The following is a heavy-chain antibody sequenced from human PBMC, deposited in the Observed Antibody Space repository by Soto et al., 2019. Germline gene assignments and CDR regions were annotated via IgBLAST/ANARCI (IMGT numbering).Heavy chain of an antibody. CDR3: TRRIWAVGSGCWFDP. Sequence: GGSLRLSCAASGFTFSGSAMHWVRQASGKGLEWVGRIRSKANSYATAYAASVKGRFTISRDDSKNTAYLQMNSLKTEDTAVYYCTRRIWAVGSGCWFDPWGQGTLVTVSS. CDR1: GFTFSGSA. J-gene: IGHJ5*02. V-gene: IGHV3-73*01. D-gene: IGHD6-19*01. CDR2: IRSKANSYAT.